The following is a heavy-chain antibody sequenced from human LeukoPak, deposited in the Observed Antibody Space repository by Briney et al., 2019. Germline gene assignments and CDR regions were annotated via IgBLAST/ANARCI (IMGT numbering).Heavy chain of an antibody. Sequence: GGSLRLSCAASGFTVSSNYMSWVRQAPGKGLEWVSVIYSGGSTYYADSVKGRFTISRDNSKNTLYLQLNSLRAEDTAVYYCASQTTVKYYFDYWGQGTLVTVSS. CDR2: IYSGGST. CDR1: GFTVSSNY. D-gene: IGHD4-17*01. V-gene: IGHV3-53*01. J-gene: IGHJ4*02. CDR3: ASQTTVKYYFDY.